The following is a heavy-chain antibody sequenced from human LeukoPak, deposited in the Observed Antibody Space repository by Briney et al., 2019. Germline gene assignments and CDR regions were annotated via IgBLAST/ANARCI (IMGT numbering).Heavy chain of an antibody. CDR2: IYHSGST. CDR1: GGSISSSNW. Sequence: PSETLSLTCAVSGGSISSSNWWSWVRQPPGKGLEWIGEIYHSGSTNYNPSLKSRVTISVDTSKNQFSLKLSPVTAADTAVYYCARRAYSSRWYYFDYWGQGTLVTVSS. CDR3: ARRAYSSRWYYFDY. V-gene: IGHV4-4*02. D-gene: IGHD6-13*01. J-gene: IGHJ4*02.